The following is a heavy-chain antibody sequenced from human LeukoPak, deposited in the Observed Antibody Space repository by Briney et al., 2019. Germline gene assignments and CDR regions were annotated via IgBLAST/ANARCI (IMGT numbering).Heavy chain of an antibody. CDR1: GGSISSSSYY. J-gene: IGHJ4*02. Sequence: SETLSLTCTVSGGSISSSSYYWGWIRQPPGKGLEWIGSIYYSGSTYYNPSLKSRVTISVDTSKNQFSLKLSSVTAADTAVYYCARGVRAFDYWGQGTLVTVSS. CDR2: IYYSGST. V-gene: IGHV4-39*01. D-gene: IGHD3-10*01. CDR3: ARGVRAFDY.